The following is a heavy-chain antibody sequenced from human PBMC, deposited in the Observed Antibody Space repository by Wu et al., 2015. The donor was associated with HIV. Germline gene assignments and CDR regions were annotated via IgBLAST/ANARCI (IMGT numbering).Heavy chain of an antibody. CDR2: ISAYNGNT. V-gene: IGHV1-18*01. J-gene: IGHJ4*02. CDR1: GYTFTSYG. CDR3: ARDLRVGYYDSSGYTAFDY. Sequence: QVQLVQSGAEVKKPGASVKVSCKASGYTFTSYGISWVRQAPGQGLEWMGWISAYNGNTNYAQKLQGRVTMTTDTSTSTAYMELRSLRSDDTAVYYCARDLRVGYYDSSGYTAFDYWGQGTLVTVSS. D-gene: IGHD3-22*01.